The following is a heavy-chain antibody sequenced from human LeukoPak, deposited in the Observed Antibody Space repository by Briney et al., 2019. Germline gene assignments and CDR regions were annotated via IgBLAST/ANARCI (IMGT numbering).Heavy chain of an antibody. CDR1: EFTFSDFW. J-gene: IGHJ6*03. D-gene: IGHD1-14*01. CDR3: TTGRNYMDV. V-gene: IGHV3-7*01. CDR2: IKKDGSKK. Sequence: GGSLILSCVASEFTFSDFWMTWVRQVPGKGLEWVADIKKDGSKKNQVDSGRFTISRDNARNSLYLQMNSLRAEDTAVYYCTTGRNYMDVWGKGTTVTVSS.